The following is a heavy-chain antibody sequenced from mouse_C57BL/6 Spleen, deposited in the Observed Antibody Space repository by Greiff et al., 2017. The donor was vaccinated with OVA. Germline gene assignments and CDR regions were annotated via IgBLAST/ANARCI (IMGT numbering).Heavy chain of an antibody. CDR1: GYTFTSYW. CDR2: IHPNSGST. V-gene: IGHV1-64*01. Sequence: VKLQQSGAELVKPGASVKLSCKASGYTFTSYWMHWVKQRPGQGLEWIGMIHPNSGSTNYNEKFKSKATLTVDKSSSTAYMQLSSLTSEDSAVYYCARLPIYYGNYDYWGQGTTLTVSS. J-gene: IGHJ2*01. CDR3: ARLPIYYGNYDY. D-gene: IGHD2-1*01.